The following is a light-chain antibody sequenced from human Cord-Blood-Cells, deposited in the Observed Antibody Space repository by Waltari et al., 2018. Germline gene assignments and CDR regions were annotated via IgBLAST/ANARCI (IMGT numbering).Light chain of an antibody. CDR2: DVS. J-gene: IGLJ2*01. Sequence: QSALTQPRSVSGSPGQSVTISCTGTSSDVGGYNYVSWYQQHPGKAPKLMIYDVSKRPSGVPDCFSGSKSGNTASVTISGLQAEDEADYYCCSYAGSYTFVVFGGGTKLTVL. CDR1: SSDVGGYNY. CDR3: CSYAGSYTFVV. V-gene: IGLV2-11*01.